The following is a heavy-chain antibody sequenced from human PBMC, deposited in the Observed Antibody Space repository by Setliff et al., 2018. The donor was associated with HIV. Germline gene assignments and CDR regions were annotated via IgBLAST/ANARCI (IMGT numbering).Heavy chain of an antibody. D-gene: IGHD3-22*01. CDR2: INRDGRST. Sequence: GGSLRLSCVFTLDTHWMDWVRQAPGKGLVWVSRINRDGRSTHYADSVRGRFTVSRDNAKNSVYLQMDSLRPEDTAFYYCAKDGPHDRSGRYYSALDSWGQGTLVTVSS. CDR3: AKDGPHDRSGRYYSALDS. CDR1: TLDTHW. V-gene: IGHV3-74*01. J-gene: IGHJ4*02.